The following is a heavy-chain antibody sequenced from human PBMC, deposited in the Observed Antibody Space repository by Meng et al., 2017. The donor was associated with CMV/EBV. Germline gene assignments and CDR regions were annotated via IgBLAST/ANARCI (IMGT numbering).Heavy chain of an antibody. J-gene: IGHJ6*02. CDR2: ISSSSSYI. CDR1: GFTFSNYS. V-gene: IGHV3-21*01. D-gene: IGHD3-3*01. Sequence: GESLKISCVASGFTFSNYSMNWVRQAPGKGLEWVSPISSSSSYIYYADSVKGRFTISRDNAKNSLYLQMNSLRAEDTAVYYCARDRTIFGVVRNTNYYYYYGMDVWGQGTTVTVSS. CDR3: ARDRTIFGVVRNTNYYYYYGMDV.